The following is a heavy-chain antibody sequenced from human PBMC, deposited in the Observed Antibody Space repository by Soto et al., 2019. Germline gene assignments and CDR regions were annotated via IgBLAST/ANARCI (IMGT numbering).Heavy chain of an antibody. J-gene: IGHJ5*02. CDR1: GFTSSSYA. D-gene: IGHD6-13*01. CDR3: VKDFAFYSSSGFNWFDP. Sequence: QPGGSLRLSCSASGFTSSSYAMHWVRQAPGKGLEYVSAISSNGGSTYYADSVKDRFTISRDNSKNTLYLQMSSLRAEDTAVYYCVKDFAFYSSSGFNWFDPWGQGTLVTVSS. V-gene: IGHV3-64D*06. CDR2: ISSNGGST.